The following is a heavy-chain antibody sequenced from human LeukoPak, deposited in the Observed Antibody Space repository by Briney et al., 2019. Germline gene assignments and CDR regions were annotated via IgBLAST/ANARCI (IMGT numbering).Heavy chain of an antibody. CDR1: GGSFSGYY. CDR2: INHSGST. V-gene: IGHV4-34*01. J-gene: IGHJ4*02. Sequence: PSETLSLTCAVYGGSFSGYYWSWSRQPPGKGLEWIGEINHSGSTNYNPSLKSRVTISVDTSKNQFSLKLSSVTAADTAVYYCASPEGTGFDYWGQGTLVTVSS. CDR3: ASPEGTGFDY. D-gene: IGHD1-1*01.